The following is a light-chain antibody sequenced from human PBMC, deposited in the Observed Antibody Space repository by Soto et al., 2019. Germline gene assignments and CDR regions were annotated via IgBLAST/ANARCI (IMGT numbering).Light chain of an antibody. CDR3: QSYDSSLSGYGV. J-gene: IGLJ2*01. V-gene: IGLV1-40*01. CDR2: GNS. Sequence: QPVLTQPPSVSGAPGQRVTISCTGSSSNIGAGYDVHWYQQLPGTDPKLLIYGNSNRPSGVPDRFSGSKSGTSASLAITGLQAEDEADYYCQSYDSSLSGYGVFGGGTTLTVL. CDR1: SSNIGAGYD.